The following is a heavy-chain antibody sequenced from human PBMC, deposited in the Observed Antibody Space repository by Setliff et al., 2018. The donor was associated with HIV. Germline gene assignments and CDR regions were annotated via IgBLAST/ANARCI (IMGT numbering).Heavy chain of an antibody. CDR2: ISAHNGNT. Sequence: GASVKVSCKTSDYTFTKYAISWVRQAPGQGLEWMGWISAHNGNTNYAQRLKGRVTVTTDSSTNTVYLELRSLRSDDTAVYYCARHSDILTGHFDYWGQGTPVTVSS. J-gene: IGHJ4*02. CDR1: DYTFTKYA. CDR3: ARHSDILTGHFDY. V-gene: IGHV1-18*01. D-gene: IGHD3-9*01.